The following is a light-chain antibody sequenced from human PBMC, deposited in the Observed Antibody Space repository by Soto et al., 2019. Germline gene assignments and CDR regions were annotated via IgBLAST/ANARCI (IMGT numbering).Light chain of an antibody. J-gene: IGKJ2*01. V-gene: IGKV1-6*01. CDR2: AAS. CDR1: QGIRND. CDR3: LQHYNYPYT. Sequence: AIQMTQSPSSLSASVGDRVTITCRTSQGIRNDLGWFQQKPGKAPKLLIHAASSLQGGVPSRFSGSGSGTGFTLTISSLQPEDFATYYCLQHYNYPYTFGQGTKLEIK.